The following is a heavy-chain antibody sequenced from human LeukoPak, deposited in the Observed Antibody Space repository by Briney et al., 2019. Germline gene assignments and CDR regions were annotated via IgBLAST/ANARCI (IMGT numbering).Heavy chain of an antibody. D-gene: IGHD5-24*01. Sequence: GASVTVSCKASGGTFSSYAISWVRQAPGQGLEWMGGIIPIFGTANYAQKFQGRVTITADESTSTAYMELSSLRSEDTAVYYCARSSYVGDGYKFDYWGQGTLVTVSS. V-gene: IGHV1-69*13. CDR1: GGTFSSYA. CDR2: IIPIFGTA. J-gene: IGHJ4*02. CDR3: ARSSYVGDGYKFDY.